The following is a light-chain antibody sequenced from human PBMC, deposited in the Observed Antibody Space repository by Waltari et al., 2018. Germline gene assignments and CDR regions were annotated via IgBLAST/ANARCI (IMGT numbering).Light chain of an antibody. CDR3: SSRTNSITWV. V-gene: IGLV2-14*03. CDR1: SSDFGANKY. CDR2: DVT. J-gene: IGLJ3*02. Sequence: QSALTQPASVSGSPGQSITISCTATSSDFGANKYVSWYQQHPGKAPKVVIYDVTERPAGVSNRFSGSKSGSTASLTISGLQTEDEAGYYYSSRTNSITWVFGGGTKVTVL.